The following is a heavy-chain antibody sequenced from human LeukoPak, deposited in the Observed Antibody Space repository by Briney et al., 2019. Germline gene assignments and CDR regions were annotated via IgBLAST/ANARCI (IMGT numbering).Heavy chain of an antibody. Sequence: ASVKVSCKASGYTFTSYDINWVRQATGQGLEWMGWMNPNSGNTGYALKFQGRVTITRNTSISTAYMELNSLRSEDTAVYYRAIRPSCSSNSCYRDRPFDYWGQGTLVTVSS. CDR1: GYTFTSYD. V-gene: IGHV1-8*03. J-gene: IGHJ4*02. CDR3: AIRPSCSSNSCYRDRPFDY. CDR2: MNPNSGNT. D-gene: IGHD2-2*01.